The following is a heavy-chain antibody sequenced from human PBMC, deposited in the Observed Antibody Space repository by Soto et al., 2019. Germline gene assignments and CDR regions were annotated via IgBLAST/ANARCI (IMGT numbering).Heavy chain of an antibody. Sequence: QTGGSLRLSCAASGFTFSNYAMTWVRQAPGKGLEWVSTISGSAGSTYYADSVKGRFTISRDNSQNTLYLQMNSLRAEDTAVYYCAREGDILTGSIYYYYYYGMDVWGQGTTVTVSS. CDR2: ISGSAGST. D-gene: IGHD3-9*01. V-gene: IGHV3-23*01. CDR3: AREGDILTGSIYYYYYYGMDV. CDR1: GFTFSNYA. J-gene: IGHJ6*02.